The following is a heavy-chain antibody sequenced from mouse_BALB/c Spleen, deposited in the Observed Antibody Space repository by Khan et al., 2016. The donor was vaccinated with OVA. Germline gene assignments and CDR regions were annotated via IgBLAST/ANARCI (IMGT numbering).Heavy chain of an antibody. V-gene: IGHV1S137*01. J-gene: IGHJ3*02. CDR1: GYTFADSG. Sequence: QVRLQQSGPEPVRPGASVKISCKGSGYTFADSGMHWVRQSHAKSLEWIGVISTYYGNIKYTQKFEGRATMTVDKSSSTAYMGLDRLTAEDSAVYFCTRDGISELGYWGEGTLVTGSA. CDR2: ISTYYGNI. D-gene: IGHD2-3*01. CDR3: TRDGISELGY.